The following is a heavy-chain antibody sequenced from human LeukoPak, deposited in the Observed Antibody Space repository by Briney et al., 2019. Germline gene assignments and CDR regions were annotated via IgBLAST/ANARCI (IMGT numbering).Heavy chain of an antibody. CDR2: ISWNSGSI. CDR3: AKGYCSSTSCYTRDYFDY. D-gene: IGHD2-2*02. V-gene: IGHV3-9*03. J-gene: IGHJ4*02. Sequence: ALRLSCAASGFTFDDYAMHWVRQAPGKGLEWVSGISWNSGSIGYADSVKGRFTISRDSAKNSLYLQMNSLRAEDMALYYCAKGYCSSTSCYTRDYFDYWGQGTLVTVSS. CDR1: GFTFDDYA.